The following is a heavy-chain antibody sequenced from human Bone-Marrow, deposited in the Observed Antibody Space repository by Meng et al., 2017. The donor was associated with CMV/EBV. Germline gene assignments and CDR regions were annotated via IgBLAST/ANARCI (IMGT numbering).Heavy chain of an antibody. CDR3: ARVPYDFWSGYYGLD. V-gene: IGHV1-8*01. CDR1: GYTFTSYD. J-gene: IGHJ4*02. CDR2: MNPNSGNT. Sequence: ASVKVSCKASGYTFTSYDINWVRQATGQGLEWMGWMNPNSGNTGYAQKFQGRVTMTRNTSISTAYMELSSLRSEDTAEYYCARVPYDFWSGYYGLDWGQGTLVTVSS. D-gene: IGHD3-3*01.